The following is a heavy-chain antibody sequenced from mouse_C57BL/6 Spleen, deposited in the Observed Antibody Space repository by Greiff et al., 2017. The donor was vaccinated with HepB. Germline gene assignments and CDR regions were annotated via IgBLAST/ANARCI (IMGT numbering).Heavy chain of an antibody. V-gene: IGHV1-81*01. D-gene: IGHD2-4*01. J-gene: IGHJ2*01. CDR2: IYPRSGNT. CDR3: ARRDDYSYYFDY. CDR1: GYTFTSYG. Sequence: QVQLQQSGAELARPGASVKLSCKASGYTFTSYGISWVKQRTGQGLEWIGEIYPRSGNTYYNEKFKGKATLTADKSSSTAYMELRSLTSEDSAVYFCARRDDYSYYFDYWGQGTTLTVSS.